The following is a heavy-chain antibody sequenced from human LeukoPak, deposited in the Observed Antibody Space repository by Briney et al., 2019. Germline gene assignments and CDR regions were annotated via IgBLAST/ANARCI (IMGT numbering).Heavy chain of an antibody. V-gene: IGHV3-30*02. CDR1: GFTFSSYG. J-gene: IGHJ6*03. Sequence: GGSLRLSCAASGFTFSSYGMHWVRQAPGKGLEWVAFIRYDGSNKYYADSVKGRFTISRDNSKNTLYLQMNSLRAEDTAVYYCAKDPVPAATLYYYMDVWGKGTTVTISS. D-gene: IGHD2-2*01. CDR3: AKDPVPAATLYYYMDV. CDR2: IRYDGSNK.